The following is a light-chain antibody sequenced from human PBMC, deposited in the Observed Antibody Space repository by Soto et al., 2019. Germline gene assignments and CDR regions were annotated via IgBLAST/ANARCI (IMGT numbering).Light chain of an antibody. J-gene: IGLJ2*01. Sequence: QSALTQPPSASGSPGQSVTISCTGTISDIGTYYYVSWYQQHPGKAPKLIIYEVSERPSGVPDRFSGSKSGNTASLTVSGLQAEDEAHYYCSSYAGTKTLVFGGGTKVNVL. CDR2: EVS. CDR3: SSYAGTKTLV. V-gene: IGLV2-8*01. CDR1: ISDIGTYYY.